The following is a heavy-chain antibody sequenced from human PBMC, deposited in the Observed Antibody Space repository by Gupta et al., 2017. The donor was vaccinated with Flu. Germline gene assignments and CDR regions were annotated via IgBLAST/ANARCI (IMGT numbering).Heavy chain of an antibody. V-gene: IGHV3-30*02. D-gene: IGHD6-6*01. CDR3: AKGLGTSYYFDD. J-gene: IGHJ4*02. CDR1: IFSNHA. Sequence: IFSNHAMHWLRQAPGKGLEWVAIIQYDGSNTFYADSVKGRFTISRDNSKNTLYLQMNSLRGEDTAVYYCAKGLGTSYYFDDWGQGTLVTVS. CDR2: IQYDGSNT.